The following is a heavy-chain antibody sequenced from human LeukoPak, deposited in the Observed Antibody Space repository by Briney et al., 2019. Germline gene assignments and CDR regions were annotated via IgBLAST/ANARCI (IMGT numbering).Heavy chain of an antibody. J-gene: IGHJ5*02. Sequence: PSETLSLTRTVSGGSISSYSCTWIRQPPGRALEWIGYIYHSGGTNYNPSLKSRVTISVDTSKNQFSLKLSSVTAADTAVYYCARLTTGMYNWFDPWGQGTLVTVSS. CDR1: GGSISSYS. V-gene: IGHV4-59*01. D-gene: IGHD1-14*01. CDR2: IYHSGGT. CDR3: ARLTTGMYNWFDP.